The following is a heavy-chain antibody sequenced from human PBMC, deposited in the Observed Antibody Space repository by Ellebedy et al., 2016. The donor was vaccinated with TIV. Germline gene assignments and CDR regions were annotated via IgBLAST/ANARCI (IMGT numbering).Heavy chain of an antibody. CDR1: GFTFSSYW. V-gene: IGHV3-33*08. D-gene: IGHD2-15*01. J-gene: IGHJ6*02. CDR2: IWYDGSNK. Sequence: GESLKISXAASGFTFSSYWMHWVRQAPGKGLEWEAVIWYDGSNKYYADSVKGRFTISRDNSKNTLYLQMNSLRAEDTAVYYCARDSGGISYFYGMDVWGQGTTVTVSS. CDR3: ARDSGGISYFYGMDV.